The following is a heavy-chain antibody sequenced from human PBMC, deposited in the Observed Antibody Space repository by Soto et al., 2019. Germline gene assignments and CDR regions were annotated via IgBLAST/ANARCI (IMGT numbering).Heavy chain of an antibody. V-gene: IGHV3-21*01. D-gene: IGHD4-17*01. J-gene: IGHJ4*02. CDR2: ISSSSSYI. Sequence: GGSLRLSCAASGFTFSSYSMNWVRQAPGKGLEWVSSISSSSSYIYYADSVKGRFTISRDNAKNSQYLQMNSMTADDTAVYYWARELYSPTYGDYVLPFDYWGQGTLVTVSS. CDR3: ARELYSPTYGDYVLPFDY. CDR1: GFTFSSYS.